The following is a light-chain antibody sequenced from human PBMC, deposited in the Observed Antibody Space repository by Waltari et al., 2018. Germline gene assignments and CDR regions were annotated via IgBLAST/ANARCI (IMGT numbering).Light chain of an antibody. J-gene: IGKJ4*01. CDR2: DAS. CDR1: QSVSSY. CDR3: QQRSNWPPLT. Sequence: EIVLTQSPAPLSLSPGERATPSCRASQSVSSYLAWYQQKPGQAPRLLIYDASHRATGIPARFSGSGSGTDFTLTISSLEPEDFAVYYCQQRSNWPPLTFGGGTKVEIK. V-gene: IGKV3-11*01.